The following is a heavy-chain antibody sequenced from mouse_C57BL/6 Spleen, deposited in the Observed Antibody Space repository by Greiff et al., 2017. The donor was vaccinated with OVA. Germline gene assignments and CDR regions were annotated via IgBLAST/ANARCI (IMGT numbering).Heavy chain of an antibody. CDR1: GFTFSSYA. D-gene: IGHD1-1*01. V-gene: IGHV5-4*01. J-gene: IGHJ1*03. Sequence: EVQLQQSGGGLVKPGGSLKLSCAASGFTFSSYAMSWVRQTPEKRLEWVATISDGGSYTYYPDNVKGRFTISRDNAKNNLYLQMSHLKSEDTAMYYCARDKGRYPSYWYFDVWGTGTTVTVSS. CDR3: ARDKGRYPSYWYFDV. CDR2: ISDGGSYT.